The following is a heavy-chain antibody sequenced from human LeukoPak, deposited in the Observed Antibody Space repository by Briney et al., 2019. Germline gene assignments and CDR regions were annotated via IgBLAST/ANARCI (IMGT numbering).Heavy chain of an antibody. CDR3: ARRLSSYTLHLDAFDI. D-gene: IGHD1-14*01. J-gene: IGHJ3*02. Sequence: SETLTLTCTVSGGSISSYYRSWIRQPPGKGLEWIGYIYYSGSNSYYPSLKSRVTISVDTSKNQFSLRLSSVTAADTAVYYCARRLSSYTLHLDAFDIWGQGTMVTVSS. CDR1: GGSISSYY. V-gene: IGHV4-59*08. CDR2: IYYSGSN.